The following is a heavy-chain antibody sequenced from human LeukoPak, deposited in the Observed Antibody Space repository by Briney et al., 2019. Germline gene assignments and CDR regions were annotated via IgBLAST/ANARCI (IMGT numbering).Heavy chain of an antibody. CDR1: GGSINNYY. Sequence: SETLSLTCTVSGGSINNYYWSWIRQPPGKGLEWIGHIYYRGSANYNPSLQSRVNISRDTSKNQFSLKLSSVTAADMAVYFCARVSYPDDSSGYVQADSWGQGTLVTVSS. D-gene: IGHD3-22*01. CDR2: IYYRGSA. J-gene: IGHJ4*02. CDR3: ARVSYPDDSSGYVQADS. V-gene: IGHV4-59*01.